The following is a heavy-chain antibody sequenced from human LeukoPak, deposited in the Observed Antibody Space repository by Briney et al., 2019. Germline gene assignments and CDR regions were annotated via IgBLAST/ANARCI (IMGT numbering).Heavy chain of an antibody. V-gene: IGHV3-48*03. Sequence: PGGSLRLSCAASGFTFSSYEMNWVRQAPGKGLEWVSYISSSGSTIYYADSVKGRFTISRDNAKNSLYLQMNSLRAEDTAVYYCAREYYDILTGYYNPHFDYWGQGTLVTVSS. CDR3: AREYYDILTGYYNPHFDY. CDR1: GFTFSSYE. D-gene: IGHD3-9*01. J-gene: IGHJ4*02. CDR2: ISSSGSTI.